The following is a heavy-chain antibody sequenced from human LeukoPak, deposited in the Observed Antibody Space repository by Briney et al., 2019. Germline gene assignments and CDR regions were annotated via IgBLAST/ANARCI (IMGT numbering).Heavy chain of an antibody. CDR3: AKTEPEGVYDWYYFDY. Sequence: GGSLRLSCVVSGFPFSSYAMSWVRQAPGKGLEWVSGISGSGDDTYYAASVKGRFTVSRDTSKNTLYLQMNSLRAEDTAVYYCAKTEPEGVYDWYYFDYWGQGTLVTVSS. V-gene: IGHV3-23*01. CDR2: ISGSGDDT. J-gene: IGHJ4*02. D-gene: IGHD3-3*01. CDR1: GFPFSSYA.